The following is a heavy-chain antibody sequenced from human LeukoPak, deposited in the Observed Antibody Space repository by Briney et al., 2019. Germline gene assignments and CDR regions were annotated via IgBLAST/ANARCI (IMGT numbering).Heavy chain of an antibody. J-gene: IGHJ4*02. Sequence: SETLSLTCTVSGGSISSSSYYWGWIRQPPGKGLEWIGSIYYSGSTYYNPSLKSRVTISVDTSKNQFSLKLSSVTAADTAVYYCARERGYSYGYGYWGQGTLVTVSS. CDR3: ARERGYSYGYGY. CDR1: GGSISSSSYY. D-gene: IGHD5-18*01. V-gene: IGHV4-39*07. CDR2: IYYSGST.